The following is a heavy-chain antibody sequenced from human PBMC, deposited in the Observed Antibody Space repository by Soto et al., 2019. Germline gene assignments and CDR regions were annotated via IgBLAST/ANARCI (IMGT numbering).Heavy chain of an antibody. J-gene: IGHJ6*02. CDR3: ARHHCSSTSFQGGMDG. Sequence: GLEWMGIIYPGDSDTRYSPSFQGQVTISADKSISTAYLQWSSLKASDTAMYDGARHHCSSTSFQGGMDGWGQGTTVPFS. V-gene: IGHV5-51*01. D-gene: IGHD2-2*01. CDR2: IYPGDSDT.